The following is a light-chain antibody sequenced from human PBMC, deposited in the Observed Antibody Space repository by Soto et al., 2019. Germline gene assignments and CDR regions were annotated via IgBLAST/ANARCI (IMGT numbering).Light chain of an antibody. Sequence: DIQMTQSPSTLSASVGDGVTITCRASQSINSWLAWYQQKPGKAPKLLIYKASSLESGVPSRFSGSGSGTEFALTITSLQPDDFATYYCQHYNTYPYTFGQGTRLEIK. CDR2: KAS. V-gene: IGKV1-5*03. CDR1: QSINSW. J-gene: IGKJ2*01. CDR3: QHYNTYPYT.